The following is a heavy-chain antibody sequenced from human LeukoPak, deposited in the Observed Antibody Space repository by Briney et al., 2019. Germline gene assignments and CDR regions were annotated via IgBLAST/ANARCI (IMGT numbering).Heavy chain of an antibody. CDR2: IYSGGST. CDR3: ARENSYGSYYYYGMDV. V-gene: IGHV3-53*01. CDR1: GFTVSSNY. J-gene: IGHJ6*02. D-gene: IGHD5-18*01. Sequence: GGSLRLSCAASGFTVSSNYMSWVRQAPGKGLEWVSVIYSGGSTYYADSVKGRFTISRDNSKNTLYLQMNSLRAEDTAVYYCARENSYGSYYYYGMDVWGQGTTVTVSS.